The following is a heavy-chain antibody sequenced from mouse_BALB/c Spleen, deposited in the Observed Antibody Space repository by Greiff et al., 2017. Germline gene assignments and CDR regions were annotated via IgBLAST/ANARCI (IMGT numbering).Heavy chain of an antibody. V-gene: IGHV3-6*02. D-gene: IGHD2-4*01. J-gene: IGHJ3*01. CDR1: GYSITSGYY. Sequence: ESGPGLVKPSQSLSLTCSVTGYSITSGYYWNWIRQFPGNKLEWMGYISYDGSNNYNPSLKNRISITRDTSKNQFFLKLNSVTTEDTATYYCAVYYDYYEGFAYWGQGTLVTVSA. CDR2: ISYDGSN. CDR3: AVYYDYYEGFAY.